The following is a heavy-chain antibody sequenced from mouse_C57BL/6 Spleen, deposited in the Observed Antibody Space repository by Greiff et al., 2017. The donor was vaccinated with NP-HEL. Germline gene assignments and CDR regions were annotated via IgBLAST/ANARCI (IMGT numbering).Heavy chain of an antibody. CDR3: TRSGTNY. CDR2: IDPETGGT. V-gene: IGHV1-15*01. J-gene: IGHJ2*01. CDR1: GYTFTDYE. Sequence: VQGVESGAELVRPGASVTLSCKASGYTFTDYEMHWVKQTPVHGLEWIGAIDPETGGTAYNQKFKGKAILTADKSSSTAYMELRSLTSEDSAVYYCTRSGTNYWGQGTTLTVSS. D-gene: IGHD4-1*01.